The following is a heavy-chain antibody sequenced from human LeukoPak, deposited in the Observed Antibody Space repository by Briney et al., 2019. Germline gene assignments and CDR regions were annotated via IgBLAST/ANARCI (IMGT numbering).Heavy chain of an antibody. Sequence: GASVKVSCKASGFSFTGYFMHWVRQAPGQGPEWMGRIDPNSGGTNYALKFQGRVTMIRDTPITTAYMDLSRLRSDDTAVYYCARGPHDTAYYFDQWGQGTLVTVSS. CDR1: GFSFTGYF. CDR3: ARGPHDTAYYFDQ. D-gene: IGHD5-18*01. V-gene: IGHV1-2*06. CDR2: IDPNSGGT. J-gene: IGHJ4*02.